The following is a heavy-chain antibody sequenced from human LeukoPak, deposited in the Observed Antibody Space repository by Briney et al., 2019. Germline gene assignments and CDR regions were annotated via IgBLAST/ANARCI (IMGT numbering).Heavy chain of an antibody. J-gene: IGHJ4*02. V-gene: IGHV1-18*04. Sequence: ASVKVSCKASGYTFTNYYMHWVRQAPGQGLEWMGWISAYNGNTKYAQKFQGRVTMTTDTSTSTAYMELRNLRSDDTAIYYCARVPLWFGEADYWGQGTLVTVSS. CDR1: GYTFTNYY. CDR3: ARVPLWFGEADY. D-gene: IGHD3-10*01. CDR2: ISAYNGNT.